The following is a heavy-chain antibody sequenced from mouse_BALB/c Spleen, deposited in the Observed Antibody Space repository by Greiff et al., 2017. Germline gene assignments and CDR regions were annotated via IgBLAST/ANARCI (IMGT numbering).Heavy chain of an antibody. CDR1: GFSLSRYS. Sequence: VKLMESGPGLVAPSQSLSITCTVSGFSLSRYSVHWVRQPPGTGLEWLGMIWGGGSTDYNSALKSRLSISKDNSKSQVFLKMNSLQTDDTAMYYCARRDDYDDGGYCDVWGAGTTVTVSS. CDR3: ARRDDYDDGGYCDV. V-gene: IGHV2-6-4*01. CDR2: IWGGGST. D-gene: IGHD2-4*01. J-gene: IGHJ1*01.